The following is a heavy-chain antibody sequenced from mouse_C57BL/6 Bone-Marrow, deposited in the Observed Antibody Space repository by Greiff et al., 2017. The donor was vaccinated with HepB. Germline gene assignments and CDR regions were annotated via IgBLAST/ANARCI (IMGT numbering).Heavy chain of an antibody. D-gene: IGHD1-1*01. V-gene: IGHV1-19*01. CDR3: AIITTVDDWYFDV. CDR1: GYTFTDYY. J-gene: IGHJ1*03. CDR2: INPYNGGT. Sequence: VQLQQSGPVLVKPGASVKMSCKASGYTFTDYYMNWVKQSHGKSLEWIGVINPYNGGTSYNQKFKGKATLTVDKSSSTAYMELNSLTSEDSAVYYCAIITTVDDWYFDVWGTGTTVTVSS.